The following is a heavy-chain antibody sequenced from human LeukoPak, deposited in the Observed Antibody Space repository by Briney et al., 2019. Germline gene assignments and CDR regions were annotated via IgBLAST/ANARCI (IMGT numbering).Heavy chain of an antibody. CDR1: GYTFTSYA. D-gene: IGHD3-10*01. CDR3: ARDLWTITMVRGVISPDYYYYMDV. CDR2: INTNTGNP. V-gene: IGHV7-4-1*02. Sequence: ASVKVSCKASGYTFTSYAMNWVRQAPGQGLEWMGWINTNTGNPTYAQGFTGRFVFSLDTSVSTAYLQISSLKAEDTAVYYCARDLWTITMVRGVISPDYYYYMDVWGKGTTVTVSS. J-gene: IGHJ6*03.